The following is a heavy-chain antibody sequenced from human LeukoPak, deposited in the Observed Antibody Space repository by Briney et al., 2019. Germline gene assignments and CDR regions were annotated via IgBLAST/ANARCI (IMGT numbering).Heavy chain of an antibody. CDR1: GFTFSSYA. J-gene: IGHJ4*02. CDR2: ISGSGGST. V-gene: IGHV3-23*01. D-gene: IGHD3-22*01. Sequence: GGSLRLSCAASGFTFSSYAMSWVRQAPGKGLEWVSAISGSGGSTYYADSVKGRFTISRDNAKNTLYLQMNSLRAEDTAVYYCARWYYYDSSGYYYDDYWGQGTLVTDSS. CDR3: ARWYYYDSSGYYYDDY.